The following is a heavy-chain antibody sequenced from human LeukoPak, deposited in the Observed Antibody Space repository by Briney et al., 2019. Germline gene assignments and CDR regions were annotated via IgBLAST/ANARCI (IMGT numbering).Heavy chain of an antibody. J-gene: IGHJ3*02. CDR3: ARPTSYEGASDAFNI. Sequence: PSQTLSLTWTVSGGSISSGSYYWSWIRQPPGKGLEWIGYIYHSGSTYYNPSLKSRVTISVDRSKNQFSLKLSSVTAADTAVYYCARPTSYEGASDAFNIWGQGTMVTVSS. D-gene: IGHD1-26*01. CDR2: IYHSGST. V-gene: IGHV4-30-2*01. CDR1: GGSISSGSYY.